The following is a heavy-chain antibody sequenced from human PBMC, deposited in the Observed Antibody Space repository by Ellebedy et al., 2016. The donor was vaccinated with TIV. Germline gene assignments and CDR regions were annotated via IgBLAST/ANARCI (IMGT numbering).Heavy chain of an antibody. Sequence: PGGSLRLSCAASGVTFSAYWMSWVRQAPGKGLEWVANIKQDGSEKNHVDSVKGRFTISRDNTKNSLYLQMKSLRAEDTAIYYCMRGGGSYFLAAFDIWGQGTLVTVSS. CDR2: IKQDGSEK. CDR3: MRGGGSYFLAAFDI. J-gene: IGHJ3*02. V-gene: IGHV3-7*01. CDR1: GVTFSAYW. D-gene: IGHD3-10*01.